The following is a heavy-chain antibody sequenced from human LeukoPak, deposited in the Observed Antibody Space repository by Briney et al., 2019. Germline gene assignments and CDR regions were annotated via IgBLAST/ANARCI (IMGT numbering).Heavy chain of an antibody. CDR3: ARDSGGSGDFDY. V-gene: IGHV3-30*03. J-gene: IGHJ4*02. CDR2: ISYDGSNK. CDR1: RFTFSSYG. D-gene: IGHD3-10*01. Sequence: GGSLRLSCAASRFTFSSYGMHWVRQAPGKGLEWVAVISYDGSNKYYADSVKGRFTISRDNAKNTLYLQMNSLRAEDTAVYYCARDSGGSGDFDYWGQGTLVTVSS.